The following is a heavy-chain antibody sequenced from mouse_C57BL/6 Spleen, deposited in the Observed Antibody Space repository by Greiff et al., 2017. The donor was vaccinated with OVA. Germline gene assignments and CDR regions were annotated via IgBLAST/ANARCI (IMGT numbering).Heavy chain of an antibody. Sequence: QVQLQQPGAELVKPGASVKMSCKASGYTFTSYWITWVKQRPGQGLEWIGDIYPGSGSPNYNEKFKSKATLTVDTSSSTAYMQLSSLTSEDSAVYYCARWYYGSSYEYFDVWGTGTTVTVSS. CDR1: GYTFTSYW. J-gene: IGHJ1*03. V-gene: IGHV1-55*01. D-gene: IGHD1-1*01. CDR2: IYPGSGSP. CDR3: ARWYYGSSYEYFDV.